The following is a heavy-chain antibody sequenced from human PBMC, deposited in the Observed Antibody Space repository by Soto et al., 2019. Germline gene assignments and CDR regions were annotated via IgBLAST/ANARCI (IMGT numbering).Heavy chain of an antibody. Sequence: SGPTLVNPTQTLTLTCTFSGFSLSTSGMCVSWIRQPPGKALEWLALIDWDDDKYYSTSLKTRLTISKDTSKNQVVLTMTNMDPVDTATYYCERMVRATTIFGSRLVGPYYYYYGMDVWGQGTTVTVSS. V-gene: IGHV2-70*01. CDR2: IDWDDDK. D-gene: IGHD3-3*01. J-gene: IGHJ6*02. CDR3: ERMVRATTIFGSRLVGPYYYYYGMDV. CDR1: GFSLSTSGMC.